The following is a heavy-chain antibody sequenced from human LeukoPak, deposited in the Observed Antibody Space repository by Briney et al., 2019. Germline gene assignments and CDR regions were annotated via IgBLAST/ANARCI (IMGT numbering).Heavy chain of an antibody. CDR3: ARAPALIAAAANYYMDV. CDR2: INHSGST. V-gene: IGHV4-34*01. Sequence: SETLSLTCAVYGGSFSGYYWSWIRQPPGKGLEWIGEINHSGSTNYNPSLKSRVTISVDTSKNQFSLKLSSVTAADRAVYYCARAPALIAAAANYYMDVWGKGTTVTVSS. J-gene: IGHJ6*03. CDR1: GGSFSGYY. D-gene: IGHD6-13*01.